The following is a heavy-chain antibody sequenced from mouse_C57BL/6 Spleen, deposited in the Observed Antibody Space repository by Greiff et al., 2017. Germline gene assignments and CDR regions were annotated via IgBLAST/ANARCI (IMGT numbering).Heavy chain of an antibody. D-gene: IGHD2-3*01. V-gene: IGHV14-4*01. CDR3: SIYDGSFYAMDY. J-gene: IGHJ4*01. CDR1: GFNIKDDY. Sequence: VQLTESGAELVRPGASVKLSCTASGFNIKDDYMHWVKQRPEQGLEWIGWIDPENGDTEYASKFQGKATITADTSSNTAYLQLSSLTSEDTAVYYCSIYDGSFYAMDYWGQGTSVTVSS. CDR2: IDPENGDT.